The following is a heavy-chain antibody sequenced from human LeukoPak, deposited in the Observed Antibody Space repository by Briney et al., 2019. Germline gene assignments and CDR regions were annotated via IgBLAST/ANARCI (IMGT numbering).Heavy chain of an antibody. J-gene: IGHJ4*02. CDR1: GFTFSSYS. D-gene: IGHD3-10*01. Sequence: QPGGSLRLSCAASGFTFSSYSMNWVRQAPGKGLEWVSTISGSASSIYYADSVKGRFTISRDNSKNTLYLQMNSLRAEDTAVYYCAKWSQGFGELFVDYWGQGTLVTVSS. CDR3: AKWSQGFGELFVDY. CDR2: ISGSASSI. V-gene: IGHV3-23*01.